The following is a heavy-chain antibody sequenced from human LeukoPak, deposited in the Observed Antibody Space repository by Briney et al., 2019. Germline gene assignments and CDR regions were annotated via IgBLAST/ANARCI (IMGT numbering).Heavy chain of an antibody. CDR2: IYSGGST. CDR1: GFTVSSNY. CDR3: ARAQYYYDSSGYYYPYYFDY. D-gene: IGHD3-22*01. Sequence: GGSLRLSCAASGFTVSSNYMSWVRQAPGKGPEWVSVIYSGGSTYYADSVKGRFTISRDNSENNMYLQMNSLRAEDTAVYYCARAQYYYDSSGYYYPYYFDYWGQGTLVTVSS. V-gene: IGHV3-53*01. J-gene: IGHJ4*02.